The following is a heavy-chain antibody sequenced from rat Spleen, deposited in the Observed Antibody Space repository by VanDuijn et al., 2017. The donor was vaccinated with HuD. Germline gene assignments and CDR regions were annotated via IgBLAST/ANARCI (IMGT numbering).Heavy chain of an antibody. D-gene: IGHD1-10*01. V-gene: IGHV5S13*01. CDR3: ARHGLYSNYGWFAY. Sequence: EVQLVESDGGLVQPGRSLKLSCAASGFTFNNYGMAWVRQAPTKGLEWVASISSGGGDTYYPDSVKDRFTISRDNAKSTLYLQMDSLRSEDTASYYCARHGLYSNYGWFAYWGQGTLVTVSS. CDR1: GFTFNNYG. CDR2: ISSGGGDT. J-gene: IGHJ3*01.